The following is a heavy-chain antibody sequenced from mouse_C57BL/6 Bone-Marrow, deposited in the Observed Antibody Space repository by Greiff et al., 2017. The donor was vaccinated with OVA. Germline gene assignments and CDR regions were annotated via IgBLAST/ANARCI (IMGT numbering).Heavy chain of an antibody. V-gene: IGHV1-64*01. D-gene: IGHD4-1*01. CDR3: ARPGRNY. CDR2: IHPNSGST. CDR1: GYTFTSYW. J-gene: IGHJ2*01. Sequence: QVHVKQSGAELVKPGASVKLSCKASGYTFTSYWMHWVKQRPGQGLEWIGMIHPNSGSTNYNEKFKSKATLTVDKSSSTAYMQLSSLTSEDSAVYYCARPGRNYWGQGTTLTVSS.